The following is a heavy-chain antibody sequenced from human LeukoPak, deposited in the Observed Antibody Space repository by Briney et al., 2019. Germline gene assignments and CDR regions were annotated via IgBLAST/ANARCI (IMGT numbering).Heavy chain of an antibody. CDR1: GFTFSSYG. CDR3: AKDDSSGYTDY. D-gene: IGHD3-22*01. J-gene: IGHJ4*02. Sequence: GGTLRLSCAASGFTFSSYGMSWVRQAPGKGLEWVSAISGSGGSTYYADSVKGRFTISRDNSKNTLYLQMNSLRAEDTAVYYCAKDDSSGYTDYWGQGTLVTVSS. V-gene: IGHV3-23*01. CDR2: ISGSGGST.